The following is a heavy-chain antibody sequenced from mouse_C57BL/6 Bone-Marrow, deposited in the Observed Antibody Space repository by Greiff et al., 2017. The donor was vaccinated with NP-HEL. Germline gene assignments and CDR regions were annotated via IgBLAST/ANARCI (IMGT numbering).Heavy chain of an antibody. CDR3: AMAYYGSSWYFDV. CDR2: FHPYTDDT. V-gene: IGHV1-47*01. D-gene: IGHD1-1*01. J-gene: IGHJ1*03. Sequence: QVQLQQSGAELVKPGASVKMSCKASGYTFTTYPIEWMKQNHGKRLEWLGNFHPYTDDTTYNEKFKGKATLTVEKSSSTVYLELSRLTSDDSAVYYCAMAYYGSSWYFDVWGTGTTVTVSS. CDR1: GYTFTTYP.